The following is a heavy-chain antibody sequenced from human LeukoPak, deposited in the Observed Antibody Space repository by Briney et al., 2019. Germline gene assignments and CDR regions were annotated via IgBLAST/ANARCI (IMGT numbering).Heavy chain of an antibody. Sequence: ASVKVSCKASGGTFSSYAISWVRQAPGQGLEWMGGIIPIFGTANYAQKFQGRVTITADESTSTAYMELSSLRSEDTAVYYCARVRYYDYVWGSYPPDAFDIWGQGTMVTVSS. D-gene: IGHD3-16*02. J-gene: IGHJ3*02. CDR1: GGTFSSYA. V-gene: IGHV1-69*13. CDR3: ARVRYYDYVWGSYPPDAFDI. CDR2: IIPIFGTA.